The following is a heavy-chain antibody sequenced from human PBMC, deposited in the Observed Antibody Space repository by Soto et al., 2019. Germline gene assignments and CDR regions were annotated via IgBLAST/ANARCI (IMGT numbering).Heavy chain of an antibody. V-gene: IGHV4-31*03. D-gene: IGHD6-19*01. Sequence: SETLSLTCTVSGGSISSGGYYWSWIRQHPGKGLEWIGYIYYSGSTYYNPSLKSRVTISVDTSKNQFSLKLSSVTAADTAVYSCVSRAAYSSGWYYFDYWGQGTLVTVSS. CDR1: GGSISSGGYY. CDR2: IYYSGST. CDR3: VSRAAYSSGWYYFDY. J-gene: IGHJ4*02.